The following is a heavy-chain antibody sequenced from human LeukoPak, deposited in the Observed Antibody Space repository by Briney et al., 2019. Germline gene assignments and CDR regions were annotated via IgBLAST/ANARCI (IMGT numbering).Heavy chain of an antibody. CDR3: ARDLVDQEFDY. D-gene: IGHD2-15*01. V-gene: IGHV3-11*01. J-gene: IGHJ4*02. CDR2: ISSSGSTI. CDR1: GFTFSDYY. Sequence: GGSLRLCCAASGFTFSDYYMSWIRQAPGKGLEWVSYISSSGSTIYYADSVKGRFTISRDNAKNSLYLQMNSLRAEDTAVYYCARDLVDQEFDYWGQGTLVTVSS.